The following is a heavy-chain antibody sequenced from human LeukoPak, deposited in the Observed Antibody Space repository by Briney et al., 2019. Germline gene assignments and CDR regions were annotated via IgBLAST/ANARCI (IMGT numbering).Heavy chain of an antibody. Sequence: PSGTLSLTCAVSGGSISSSNYWSWIRQPPGKGLEWIGYISNSGSTNYNPSLKSRVTTSVDMSKNYFSLKLSSVTAADTAVYYWGKEGGGGLPFDYWGQGTLVTVSS. CDR1: GGSISSSNY. D-gene: IGHD3-16*01. J-gene: IGHJ4*02. CDR3: GKEGGGGLPFDY. CDR2: ISNSGST. V-gene: IGHV4-61*03.